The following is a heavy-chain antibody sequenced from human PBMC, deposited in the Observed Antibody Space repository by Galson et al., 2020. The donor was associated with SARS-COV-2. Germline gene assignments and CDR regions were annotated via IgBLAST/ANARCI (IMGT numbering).Heavy chain of an antibody. D-gene: IGHD3-22*01. CDR2: INPNSGGT. J-gene: IGHJ4*02. CDR3: ARDQSRNVVVVLDY. V-gene: IGHV1-2*04. Sequence: ASVKVPCKASGYTFTGYYMHWVRQAPGQGLEWMGWINPNSGGTNYAQKFQGWVTMTRDTSISTAYMELSRLRSDDTAVYYCARDQSRNVVVVLDYWGQGTLVTVSS. CDR1: GYTFTGYY.